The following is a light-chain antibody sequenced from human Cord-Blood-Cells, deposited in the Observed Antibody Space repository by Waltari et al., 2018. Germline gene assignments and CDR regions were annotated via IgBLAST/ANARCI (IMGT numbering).Light chain of an antibody. CDR1: SSDAGGYNY. J-gene: IGLJ1*01. Sequence: QSALTQPASVSGSPGQSITISCTGTSSDAGGYNYVYWYQQHPGKAPKLMIYEVSNRPSGVSNRFSGSKSGNTASLTISGLQAEDEADYYCSSYTSSSTLVFGTGTKVTVL. V-gene: IGLV2-14*01. CDR2: EVS. CDR3: SSYTSSSTLV.